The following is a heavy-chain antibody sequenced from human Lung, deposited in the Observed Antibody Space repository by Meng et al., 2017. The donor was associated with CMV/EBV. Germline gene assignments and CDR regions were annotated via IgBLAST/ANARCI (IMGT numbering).Heavy chain of an antibody. CDR2: IDDSGST. CDR1: GVSFISNIR. Sequence: VPLQASAPGLVKPSRPLSLTCGVPGVSFISNIRWTLVRQPPGKGLGCIGDIDDSGSTNYNPSLNSRISISLDKSKNHFSLKVNSVTAADTAVYYCARGKQDAWELLAYWGQGALVTVSS. V-gene: IGHV4-4*02. J-gene: IGHJ4*02. CDR3: ARGKQDAWELLAY. D-gene: IGHD1-26*01.